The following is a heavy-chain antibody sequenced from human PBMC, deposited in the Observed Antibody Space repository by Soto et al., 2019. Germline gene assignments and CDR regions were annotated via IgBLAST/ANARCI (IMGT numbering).Heavy chain of an antibody. Sequence: GGSLRLSCAASGFPFSSYEMSWVRQAPGKGLEYISYISSSGSSISYADSVKGRFTISRDNAKNSLYLQMNNLRAEDTAVYYCARGVYDSSGYNYPWGQGTLVTVSS. CDR1: GFPFSSYE. CDR3: ARGVYDSSGYNYP. V-gene: IGHV3-48*03. CDR2: ISSSGSSI. D-gene: IGHD3-22*01. J-gene: IGHJ5*02.